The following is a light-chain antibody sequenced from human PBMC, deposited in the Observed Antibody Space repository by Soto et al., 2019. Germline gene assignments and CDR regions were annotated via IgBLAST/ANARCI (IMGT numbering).Light chain of an antibody. CDR3: CSYAGACTYV. CDR1: TSDVGAYDY. J-gene: IGLJ1*01. V-gene: IGLV2-11*01. Sequence: QSVLTQPRSVSGSPGQSVTISCTGTTSDVGAYDYVSWYQQSPDKAPRLMIYDVTERPSGVPDRFSASKSGNTASLTISGLQAEDEADYYCCSYAGACTYVFGTGTKVTVL. CDR2: DVT.